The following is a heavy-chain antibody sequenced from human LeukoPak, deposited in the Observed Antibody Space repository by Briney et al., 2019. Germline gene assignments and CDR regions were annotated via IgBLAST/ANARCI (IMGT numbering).Heavy chain of an antibody. CDR1: AFTFTSLA. V-gene: IGHV3-23*01. CDR2: ITGSGGGT. D-gene: IGHD4-17*01. CDR3: ASGPTPVYGDSDY. J-gene: IGHJ4*02. Sequence: GGSLRLSCTASAFTFTSLAMSWVRQTPGKGLEWVSSITGSGGGTYYADPVKGRFTISRDNSKTTLYLQMNSLRAEDTAVYYCASGPTPVYGDSDYWGQGTLVTVSS.